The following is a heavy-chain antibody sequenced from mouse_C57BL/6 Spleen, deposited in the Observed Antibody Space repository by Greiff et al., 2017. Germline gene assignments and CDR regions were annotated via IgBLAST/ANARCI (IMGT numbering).Heavy chain of an antibody. J-gene: IGHJ3*01. CDR1: GYTFTSYG. V-gene: IGHV1-81*01. Sequence: QVQLKQSGAELARPGASVKLSCKASGYTFTSYGISWVKQRTGQGLEWIGEIYPRRGNTYYNEKFTGKATLTADKSSSTAYMELRSLTSEDSAVYFCARRDYDYAWFAYWGQGTLVTVSA. D-gene: IGHD2-4*01. CDR3: ARRDYDYAWFAY. CDR2: IYPRRGNT.